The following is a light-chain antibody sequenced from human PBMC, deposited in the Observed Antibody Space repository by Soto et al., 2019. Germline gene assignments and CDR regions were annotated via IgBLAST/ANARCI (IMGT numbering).Light chain of an antibody. J-gene: IGKJ4*01. CDR1: QSISNS. CDR2: DAS. Sequence: TVLTQSPATLSLSPGARATLSCKASQSISNSLGWFQQKPGQAPRLLLDDASNRATGIPARFTGSGSGSDFTLTISRLEPEDFGVYYCRQRYNWPLTFGGGTKVEIK. CDR3: RQRYNWPLT. V-gene: IGKV3-11*01.